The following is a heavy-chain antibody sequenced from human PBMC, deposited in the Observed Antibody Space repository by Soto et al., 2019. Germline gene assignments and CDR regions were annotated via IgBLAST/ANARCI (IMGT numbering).Heavy chain of an antibody. CDR1: GGTFSSYA. D-gene: IGHD3-16*01. Sequence: SVKVSCKASGGTFSSYAISWVRQAPGQGLEWMGGVIPIFGTANYAQKFQGRVTITADESTSTAYMELSSLRSEDTAVYYCARSSGGITPYNWFDPWGQGTLVTVSS. J-gene: IGHJ5*02. V-gene: IGHV1-69*13. CDR3: ARSSGGITPYNWFDP. CDR2: VIPIFGTA.